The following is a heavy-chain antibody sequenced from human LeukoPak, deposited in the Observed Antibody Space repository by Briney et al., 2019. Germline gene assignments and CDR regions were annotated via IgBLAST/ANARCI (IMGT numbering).Heavy chain of an antibody. D-gene: IGHD6-13*01. J-gene: IGHJ4*02. CDR3: AKPLPGIQAAAPDY. CDR2: ISYDGNNK. V-gene: IGHV3-30*18. Sequence: GGSLRLSCAASRFTFSTYGMHWVRQAPGKGLEWVAGISYDGNNKYYGDSVKGRFTISRDNSENTLYLQMNSLRAEDTAVYYCAKPLPGIQAAAPDYWGQGTLVTVSS. CDR1: RFTFSTYG.